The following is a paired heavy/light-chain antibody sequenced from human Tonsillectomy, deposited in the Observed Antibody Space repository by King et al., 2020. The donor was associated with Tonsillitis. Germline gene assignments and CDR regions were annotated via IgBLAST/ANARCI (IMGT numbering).Heavy chain of an antibody. D-gene: IGHD3-16*01. CDR1: GGSVSSGSDY. V-gene: IGHV4-61*01. CDR3: ARDKGDFYLGYYYGMDV. J-gene: IGHJ6*02. Sequence: QVQLQESGPGLVKPLEALSLTCTVSGGSVSSGSDYWTWIRQPPGRGLEWIGYVHYTGNTNYNPSLKSRVTISVDTSKNQFSLKLSSVSAADTAVYYCARDKGDFYLGYYYGMDVWGQGTTVTVSS. CDR2: VHYTGNT.
Light chain of an antibody. CDR1: QSVSSSY. Sequence: EIVLTQFPGTLSLSPGERATLSCRASQSVSSSYLAWYQQKPGQAPRLLIYGASSRATGIPDRFSGSGSGTDFTLTISRLEPEDFAVYFCQQYGSSPRTFGQGTKVEVK. J-gene: IGKJ1*01. CDR2: GAS. V-gene: IGKV3-20*01. CDR3: QQYGSSPRT.